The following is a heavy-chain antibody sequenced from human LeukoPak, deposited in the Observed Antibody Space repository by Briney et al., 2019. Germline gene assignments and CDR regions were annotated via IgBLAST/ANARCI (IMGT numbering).Heavy chain of an antibody. J-gene: IGHJ4*02. Sequence: ASVKVSCKASGYTFTGYYMHWVRQAPGQGLEWMGRINPDSGGTNYAQKFQGRVTMTRDTSISTAYMELSRLRSDDTAVYYCARVEAKQLVPSRWGPGTLVTVSS. V-gene: IGHV1-2*06. D-gene: IGHD6-6*01. CDR1: GYTFTGYY. CDR3: ARVEAKQLVPSR. CDR2: INPDSGGT.